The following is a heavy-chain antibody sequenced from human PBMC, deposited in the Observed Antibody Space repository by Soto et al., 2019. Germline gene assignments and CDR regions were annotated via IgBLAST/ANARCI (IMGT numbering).Heavy chain of an antibody. Sequence: QVQLVESGGGVVQPGRSLRLSCAASGFTFSTYGMFWVRRPLGKGLEWVAAIPSDGSNKYYADSVKGRFTISRDNSKNTLFLQMDSLRTEDTAVYYCAKDFHPSQSYALYNWFDPWAQGTLVTVSS. CDR2: IPSDGSNK. D-gene: IGHD3-16*01. V-gene: IGHV3-30*18. CDR3: AKDFHPSQSYALYNWFDP. J-gene: IGHJ5*02. CDR1: GFTFSTYG.